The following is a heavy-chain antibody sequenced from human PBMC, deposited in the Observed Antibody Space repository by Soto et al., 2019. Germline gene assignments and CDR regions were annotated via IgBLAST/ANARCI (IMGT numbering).Heavy chain of an antibody. CDR2: IGTAGDT. J-gene: IGHJ4*02. Sequence: PGGSLRLSCAASGFTFSSYDMHWVRQATGKGLEWVSAIGTAGDTYYPGSVKGRFTISRENAKNSLYLQMNSLRAGDTAVYYCARVRSYCSGGSCYSGRYYFDYWGQGTLVTVSS. CDR3: ARVRSYCSGGSCYSGRYYFDY. V-gene: IGHV3-13*01. CDR1: GFTFSSYD. D-gene: IGHD2-15*01.